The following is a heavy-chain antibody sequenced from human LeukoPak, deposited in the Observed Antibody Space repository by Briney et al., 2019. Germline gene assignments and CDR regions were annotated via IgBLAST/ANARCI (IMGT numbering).Heavy chain of an antibody. D-gene: IGHD1-26*01. Sequence: PGRSLRLSCAASGITFSGYAMHWVRQAPGKGLEWVAVISYDGNNKYYVDSVKGRFTISRDNSKNTLYLQMNRLRAEDTSVYYCARDLSGGGYDYWGQGTLVTVSS. CDR3: ARDLSGGGYDY. CDR1: GITFSGYA. J-gene: IGHJ4*02. V-gene: IGHV3-30-3*01. CDR2: ISYDGNNK.